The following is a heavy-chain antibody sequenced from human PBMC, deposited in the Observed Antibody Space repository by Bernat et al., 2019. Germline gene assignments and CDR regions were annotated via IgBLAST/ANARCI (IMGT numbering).Heavy chain of an antibody. D-gene: IGHD6-19*01. J-gene: IGHJ4*02. CDR1: GFTFSSYG. V-gene: IGHV3-30*18. Sequence: QVQLVESGGGVVQPGTSLRLSCAASGFTFSSYGMHWVRQAPGKGLDWVALISYDGRDKYYVDSVKGRFTISRDNSKNTLYLQMNSLRDEDTAVYHCVKTEGWLVSRPPFDYWGQGTLVTVSS. CDR3: VKTEGWLVSRPPFDY. CDR2: ISYDGRDK.